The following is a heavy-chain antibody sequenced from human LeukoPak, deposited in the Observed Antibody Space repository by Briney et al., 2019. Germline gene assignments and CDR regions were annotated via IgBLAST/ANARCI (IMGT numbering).Heavy chain of an antibody. CDR1: GFPFSNFW. CDR2: INDDESNR. Sequence: GGSLRLSCAASGFPFSNFWMHWVRQAPWKGLQWVSRINDDESNRSYADSVEGRFTISRDNAKKMLYLQMNSLRAEDTAVYYCTTGYGDYVTPFHYWGQGTLVTVTS. J-gene: IGHJ4*02. CDR3: TTGYGDYVTPFHY. D-gene: IGHD4-17*01. V-gene: IGHV3-74*01.